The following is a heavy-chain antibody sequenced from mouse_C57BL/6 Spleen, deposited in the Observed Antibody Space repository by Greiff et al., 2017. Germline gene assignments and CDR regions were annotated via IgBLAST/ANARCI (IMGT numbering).Heavy chain of an antibody. D-gene: IGHD2-5*01. CDR1: GYAFSSYW. CDR2: IYTGDGDT. CDR3: AVYSNYVSWFAY. Sequence: VQLQQSGAELVKPGASVKISCKASGYAFSSYWMNWVRQRPGKGLEWIGQIYTGDGDTNYNGKFKGKATLTADKADSTTDMQLHSLTSEDSAVYICAVYSNYVSWFAYWGQGTLVTVSA. J-gene: IGHJ3*01. V-gene: IGHV1-80*01.